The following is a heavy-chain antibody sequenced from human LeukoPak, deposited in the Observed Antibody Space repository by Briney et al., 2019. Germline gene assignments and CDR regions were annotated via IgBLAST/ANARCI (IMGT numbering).Heavy chain of an antibody. Sequence: ASVKVSCKASGGTFSSYAISWVRQAPGQGLEWMGIINPSGGSTSYAQKFQGRVTMTRDTSTSTVYMELSSLRSEDTAVYYCARGITGNFDYWGQGTLVTVSS. CDR2: INPSGGST. CDR1: GGTFSSYA. CDR3: ARGITGNFDY. V-gene: IGHV1-46*01. J-gene: IGHJ4*02. D-gene: IGHD1-20*01.